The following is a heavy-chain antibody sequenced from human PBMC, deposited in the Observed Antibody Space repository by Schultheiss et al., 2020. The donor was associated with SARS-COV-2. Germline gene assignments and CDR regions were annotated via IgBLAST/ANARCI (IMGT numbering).Heavy chain of an antibody. Sequence: SETLSLTCAVYGGSFSGYYWSWIRQPPGKGLEWIGYIYYSGSTNYNPSLKSRVTISVDKSKNQFSLKLSSVTAADTAVYYCARGGYPFDYWGQGTLVTVSS. J-gene: IGHJ4*02. CDR2: IYYSGST. CDR3: ARGGYPFDY. D-gene: IGHD5-18*01. CDR1: GGSFSGYY. V-gene: IGHV4-59*01.